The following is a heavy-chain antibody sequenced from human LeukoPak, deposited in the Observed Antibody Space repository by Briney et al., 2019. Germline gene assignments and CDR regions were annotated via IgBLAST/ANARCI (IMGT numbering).Heavy chain of an antibody. J-gene: IGHJ3*02. D-gene: IGHD3-22*01. CDR2: INTNTGNP. CDR3: ARHHYYYDSSGYYDAFDI. V-gene: IGHV7-4-1*02. CDR1: GYIFTSYP. Sequence: ASVKVSCKASGYIFTSYPMNWVRQAPGQGLEWMGWINTNTGNPTYAQGFTGRLVFSLDTSINTAYLQISSLKDEDPAVYYCARHHYYYDSSGYYDAFDIWGQGTMVTVSS.